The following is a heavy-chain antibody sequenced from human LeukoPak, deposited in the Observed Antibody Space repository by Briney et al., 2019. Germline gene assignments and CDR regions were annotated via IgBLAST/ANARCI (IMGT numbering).Heavy chain of an antibody. CDR2: IYTSGST. CDR1: GGSISSYY. D-gene: IGHD3-10*01. CDR3: ARDVRYYYGSGPFDY. V-gene: IGHV4-4*07. Sequence: SETLSLTCTVSGGSISSYYWSWIRPPAGKGLEWIGRIYTSGSTNYNPSLKSRVTMSVDTYKTQFSLKLSSVTAADTAVYYCARDVRYYYGSGPFDYWGQGTLVTVSS. J-gene: IGHJ4*02.